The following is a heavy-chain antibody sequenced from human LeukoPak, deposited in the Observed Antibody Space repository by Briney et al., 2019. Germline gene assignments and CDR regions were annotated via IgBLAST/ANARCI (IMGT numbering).Heavy chain of an antibody. CDR1: GFTFSSYW. CDR2: IKQDGSEK. CDR3: ARDSPIPAATADY. J-gene: IGHJ4*02. D-gene: IGHD2-2*01. V-gene: IGHV3-7*01. Sequence: PGGSLRLSCAASGFTFSSYWMSWVRQAPGKGLEWVANIKQDGSEKYYVDSMKGRFTISRDNAKNSLYLQMNSLRAEDTAVYYCARDSPIPAATADYWGQGTLVTVSS.